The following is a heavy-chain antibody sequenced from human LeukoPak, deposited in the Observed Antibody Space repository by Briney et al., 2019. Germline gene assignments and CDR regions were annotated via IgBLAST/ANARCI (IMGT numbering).Heavy chain of an antibody. Sequence: GGSLRLSCAASGFTFSGYSMNWVRQAPGRGLEWVSSFSTSSSYIYYADSVKGRFIISRDNAKNSLYLQMNSLRVEDTAVYFCARGVQDYYDSSGYLDYWGQGTLVTVSS. J-gene: IGHJ4*02. D-gene: IGHD3-22*01. V-gene: IGHV3-21*01. CDR1: GFTFSGYS. CDR3: ARGVQDYYDSSGYLDY. CDR2: FSTSSSYI.